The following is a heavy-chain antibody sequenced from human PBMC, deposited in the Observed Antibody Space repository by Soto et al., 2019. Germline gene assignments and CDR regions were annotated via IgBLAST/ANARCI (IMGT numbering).Heavy chain of an antibody. Sequence: SVKVSCKASGGTFSSYAISWVRQAPGQGLEWMGGIIPIFGTANYAQKFQGRVTITADESTSTAYMELSSLRSEDTAVYYCARAGDIVVVPAAIRNYYYGMDVWGQGTTVTVSS. CDR3: ARAGDIVVVPAAIRNYYYGMDV. CDR1: GGTFSSYA. J-gene: IGHJ6*02. D-gene: IGHD2-2*01. CDR2: IIPIFGTA. V-gene: IGHV1-69*13.